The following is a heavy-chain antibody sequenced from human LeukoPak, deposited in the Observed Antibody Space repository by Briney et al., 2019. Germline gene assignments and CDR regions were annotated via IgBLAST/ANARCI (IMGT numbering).Heavy chain of an antibody. V-gene: IGHV3-66*02. D-gene: IGHD4-11*01. J-gene: IGHJ4*02. Sequence: GGSLRLSCAASGFTVSSNYMSWVRQAPGKGLEWVSVIYSGGSPYYADSVKGRFTISRDNSKNTLYLQMNSLRAEATAVYYWSKDGGRTPPSAVMTTPFDYWGQGTLVTVSS. CDR1: GFTVSSNY. CDR3: SKDGGRTPPSAVMTTPFDY. CDR2: IYSGGSP.